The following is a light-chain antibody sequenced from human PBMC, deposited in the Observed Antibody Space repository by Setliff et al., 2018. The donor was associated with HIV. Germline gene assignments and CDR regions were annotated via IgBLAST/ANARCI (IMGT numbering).Light chain of an antibody. CDR2: DVS. Sequence: QSVLTQPASVSGSPGQSITISCTGTNSDVGTYNYVSWYQQYPGKAPKLMIYDVSNRPSGVSNRFSGSKSGNTASLTISGLQAEDEADYYCSSYTTSTTEVFGGGTQLTVL. CDR3: SSYTTSTTEV. V-gene: IGLV2-14*03. CDR1: NSDVGTYNY. J-gene: IGLJ2*01.